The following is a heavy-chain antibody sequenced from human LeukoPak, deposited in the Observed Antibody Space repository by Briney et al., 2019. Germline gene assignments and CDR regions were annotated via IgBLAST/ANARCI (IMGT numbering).Heavy chain of an antibody. CDR2: FYNSGKT. D-gene: IGHD1-14*01. Sequence: MSSETLSLTCTVSDSSITSDFYWGWLRQPPGKGLEWIGSFYNSGKTYYKPSLESRVTISMDTSKKQFSLKLSSVTAADTAVYYCARGRRGFVYWGQGTLVTVSS. J-gene: IGHJ4*02. CDR1: DSSITSDFY. CDR3: ARGRRGFVY. V-gene: IGHV4-38-2*02.